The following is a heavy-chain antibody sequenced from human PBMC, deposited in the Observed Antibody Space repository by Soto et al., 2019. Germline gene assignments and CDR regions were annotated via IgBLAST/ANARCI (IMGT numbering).Heavy chain of an antibody. CDR3: ARIGPYCGGDCYPDFDF. J-gene: IGHJ4*02. CDR2: VSGSGGGT. V-gene: IGHV3-23*01. Sequence: VGSLRLSCAASGFTFNTYGMTWVRQAPGKGLEWVSTVSGSGGGTYYADSVKGRFTISRVNSKNTMYLQMSNLRAEDTAVYFCARIGPYCGGDCYPDFDFWGLGTPVTVSS. CDR1: GFTFNTYG. D-gene: IGHD2-21*02.